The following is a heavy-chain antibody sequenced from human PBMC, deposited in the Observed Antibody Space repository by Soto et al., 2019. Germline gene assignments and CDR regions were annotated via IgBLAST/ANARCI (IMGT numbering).Heavy chain of an antibody. D-gene: IGHD5-12*01. J-gene: IGHJ4*02. Sequence: TLSLTCTVSGGSISSGDYYWSWIRQPPGKGLEWIGYIYYSGSTYYNPSLKSRVTISVDTSKNQFSLKLSSVTAADTAVYYRARAGSGYDSSFDYWGQGTLVTVSS. CDR3: ARAGSGYDSSFDY. CDR1: GGSISSGDYY. CDR2: IYYSGST. V-gene: IGHV4-30-4*01.